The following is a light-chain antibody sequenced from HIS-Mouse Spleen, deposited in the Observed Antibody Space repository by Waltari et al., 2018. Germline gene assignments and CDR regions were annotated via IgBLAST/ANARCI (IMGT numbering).Light chain of an antibody. CDR1: ALPKKY. J-gene: IGLJ2*01. Sequence: SYELTQPPSVSVSPGQTARITCSGDALPKKYAYWYQQKSGQAPVLGIYEDSNRPPGCPEGFSGSSSGTMATLTISGAQVEDEADYYCYSTDSSGNHRVFGGGTKLTVL. V-gene: IGLV3-10*01. CDR3: YSTDSSGNHRV. CDR2: EDS.